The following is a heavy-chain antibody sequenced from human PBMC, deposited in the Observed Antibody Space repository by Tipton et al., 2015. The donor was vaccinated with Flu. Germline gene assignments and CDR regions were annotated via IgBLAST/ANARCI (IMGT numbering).Heavy chain of an antibody. CDR3: ARYCSGGSCKRDTNDAFDI. Sequence: TLSLTCTVSGGPISSGSYYWNWIRQPAGKGLEWVGRIFTSGSTNYNPSLKSRVTISVDTSKNQFSLMLTSVTAADTAVYYCARYCSGGSCKRDTNDAFDIWGQGTMVTVSS. D-gene: IGHD2-15*01. CDR2: IFTSGST. CDR1: GGPISSGSYY. J-gene: IGHJ3*02. V-gene: IGHV4-61*02.